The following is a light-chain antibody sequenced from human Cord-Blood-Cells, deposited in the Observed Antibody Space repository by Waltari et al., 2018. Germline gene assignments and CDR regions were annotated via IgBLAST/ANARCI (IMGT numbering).Light chain of an antibody. V-gene: IGLV2-14*01. CDR3: SSDTSSSTLV. Sequence: QSALTQPASVSGSTGQSTTIPCTGTSSDVGGSNYVSWYQQHPGKAPQLRVYDVSNRPSGVSNRFSGSKAGNTASLTISGLQAEDEADYYCSSDTSSSTLVFGTGTKVTVL. CDR2: DVS. J-gene: IGLJ1*01. CDR1: SSDVGGSNY.